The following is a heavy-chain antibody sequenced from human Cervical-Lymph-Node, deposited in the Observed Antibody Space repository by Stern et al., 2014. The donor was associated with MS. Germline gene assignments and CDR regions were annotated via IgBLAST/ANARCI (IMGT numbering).Heavy chain of an antibody. D-gene: IGHD4-17*01. CDR2: IYAGDSDT. J-gene: IGHJ4*02. V-gene: IGHV5-51*01. Sequence: EMQLMESGAEVKKPGESLKITCKGSGYRFTATWIAWVRLLPGQGMEWSGLIYAGDSDTRYSTTFQGQVTISADKSISTAYLQWSSLKASDTAMYYCARDYGDYAFDYWGQGTLVTVSS. CDR1: GYRFTATW. CDR3: ARDYGDYAFDY.